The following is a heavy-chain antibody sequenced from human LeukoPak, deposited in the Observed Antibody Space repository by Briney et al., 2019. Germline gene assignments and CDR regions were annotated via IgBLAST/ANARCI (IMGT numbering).Heavy chain of an antibody. CDR1: GGSFSGYY. CDR2: INHSGST. Sequence: SETLSLTCAVYGGSFSGYYWSWIRQPPGKGLEWIGEINHSGSTNYNPSLKSRVTISVDTSKNQFSLKLSSVTAADTAVYYCAREAPNYYDGSGSYYALFDYWGQGTLVTVSS. V-gene: IGHV4-34*01. D-gene: IGHD3-10*01. J-gene: IGHJ4*02. CDR3: AREAPNYYDGSGSYYALFDY.